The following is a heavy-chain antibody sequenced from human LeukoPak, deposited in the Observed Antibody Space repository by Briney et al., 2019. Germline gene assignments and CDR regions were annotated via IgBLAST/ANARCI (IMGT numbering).Heavy chain of an antibody. Sequence: ASVKVSCKASGYTFTSYDINWVRQATGQGLEWMGWMNPNSGNTGYAQKFQGRVTTTRNTSISTAYMELSSLRSEDTAVYYCAVQYSGYDSSDYWGQGTLVTVSS. J-gene: IGHJ4*02. CDR3: AVQYSGYDSSDY. CDR2: MNPNSGNT. D-gene: IGHD5-12*01. CDR1: GYTFTSYD. V-gene: IGHV1-8*01.